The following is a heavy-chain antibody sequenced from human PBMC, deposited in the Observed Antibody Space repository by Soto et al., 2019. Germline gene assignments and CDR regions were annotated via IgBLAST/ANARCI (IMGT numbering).Heavy chain of an antibody. D-gene: IGHD6-19*01. CDR2: IYYSGST. CDR1: GGSISSYY. Sequence: SETLSLTCTVSGGSISSYYWSWIRQPPGKGLEWIGYIYYSGSTNYNPSLKSRVTISVDTSKNQFSLKLSSVTAADTAVYYCAGGVLRSSGWYFWDNWFDPWGQGTLVTVSS. CDR3: AGGVLRSSGWYFWDNWFDP. V-gene: IGHV4-59*01. J-gene: IGHJ5*02.